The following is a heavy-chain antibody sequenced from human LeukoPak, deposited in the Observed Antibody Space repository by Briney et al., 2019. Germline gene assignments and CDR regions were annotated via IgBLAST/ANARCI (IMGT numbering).Heavy chain of an antibody. V-gene: IGHV3-21*01. J-gene: IGHJ4*02. Sequence: GGSLRLSCAASGFTFNRYSMNWVRQAPGKGLEWVSSISSRSSYISYADSVKGRSTISRDNAKESLYLQLNSLRVEDTAVYYCARDLEDNSGYYYFDSWGQGTPVTVSS. CDR3: ARDLEDNSGYYYFDS. CDR1: GFTFNRYS. D-gene: IGHD3-22*01. CDR2: ISSRSSYI.